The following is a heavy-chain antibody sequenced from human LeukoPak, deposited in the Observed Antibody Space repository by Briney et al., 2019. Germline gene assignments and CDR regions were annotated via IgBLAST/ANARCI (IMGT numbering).Heavy chain of an antibody. J-gene: IGHJ4*02. CDR1: GFTFSSYA. CDR3: AKMPVSYSSGWSTFDY. V-gene: IGHV3-23*01. CDR2: ISGSGVST. D-gene: IGHD6-19*01. Sequence: PGGSPRLSWAASGFTFSSYAMSWVRQTPGKGLEWVSGISGSGVSTYYADSVKGRFTISRDNSKNTLYLQMSTLRAEDTAIYYCAKMPVSYSSGWSTFDYWGQGTLVTVSS.